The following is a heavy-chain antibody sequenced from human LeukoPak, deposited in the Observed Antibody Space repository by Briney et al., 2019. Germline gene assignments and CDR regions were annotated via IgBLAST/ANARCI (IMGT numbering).Heavy chain of an antibody. J-gene: IGHJ6*03. D-gene: IGHD1-20*01. Sequence: SETLSLTCAVHGESLSGSYVTWVRQPPGKGLEWIGEITQSGNTNYSPSPKSRLTMSIDTSKNQISLNLTSATTADTAVYFCAWGILRYDWNDTDVRAFHYYYYMDVWGPGITVIVSS. CDR3: AWGILRYDWNDTDVRAFHYYYYMDV. V-gene: IGHV4-34*01. CDR2: ITQSGNT. CDR1: GESLSGSY.